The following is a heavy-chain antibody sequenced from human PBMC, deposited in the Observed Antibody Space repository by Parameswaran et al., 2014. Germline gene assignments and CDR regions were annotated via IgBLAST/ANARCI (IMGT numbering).Heavy chain of an antibody. Sequence: RWIRQPPGKGLEWIGYIYYSGSTNYNPSLKSRLTISLDTSKNHFSLKLSSVTAADTAVYYCARETVVPPAGDYWGQGTLVTVSS. CDR2: IYYSGST. D-gene: IGHD2-2*01. CDR3: ARETVVPPAGDY. V-gene: IGHV4-31*02. J-gene: IGHJ4*02.